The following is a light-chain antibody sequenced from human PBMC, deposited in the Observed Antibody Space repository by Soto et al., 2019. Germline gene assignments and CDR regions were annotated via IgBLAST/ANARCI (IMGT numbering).Light chain of an antibody. CDR3: ASYTSSSTSVI. V-gene: IGLV2-14*01. Sequence: QSALTQPASVSGSPGQSITISCTGTNSDVGGYNYVSWYQQHPGKAPKLIVYEVSNRPSGVSDRFSGSKSGNTASLTISGLQAEDEADYYCASYTSSSTSVIFGRGTKLTVL. CDR1: NSDVGGYNY. J-gene: IGLJ2*01. CDR2: EVS.